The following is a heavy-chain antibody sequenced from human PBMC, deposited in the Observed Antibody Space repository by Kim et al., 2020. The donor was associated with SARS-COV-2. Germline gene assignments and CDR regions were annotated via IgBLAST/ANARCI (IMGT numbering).Heavy chain of an antibody. CDR2: INHSGST. CDR3: ARGLTKPRYYYDSSGSDY. Sequence: SETLSLTCAVYGGSFSGYYWSWIRQPPGKGLEWIGEINHSGSTNYNPSLKSRVTISVDTSKNQFSLKLSSVTAADTAVYYCARGLTKPRYYYDSSGSDYWGQGTLVTVSS. J-gene: IGHJ4*02. V-gene: IGHV4-34*01. CDR1: GGSFSGYY. D-gene: IGHD3-22*01.